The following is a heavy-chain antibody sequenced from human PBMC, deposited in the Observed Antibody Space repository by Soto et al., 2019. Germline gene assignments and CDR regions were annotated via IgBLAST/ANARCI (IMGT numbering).Heavy chain of an antibody. V-gene: IGHV4-39*01. CDR1: GGSITSSSYY. J-gene: IGHJ4*02. CDR2: IYYSGST. D-gene: IGHD2-15*01. Sequence: QLQLQESGPGLVKPSETLSLTCTVSGGSITSSSYYWGWIRHTTGNGLEWIGSIYYSGSTSYNPCRKSRVTISVDTSTNQFSLKLSSVTAADTAVYYCARHTPAISISDHWGQGTLVTVSS. CDR3: ARHTPAISISDH.